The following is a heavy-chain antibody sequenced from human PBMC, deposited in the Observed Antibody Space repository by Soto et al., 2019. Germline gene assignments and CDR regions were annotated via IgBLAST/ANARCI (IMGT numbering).Heavy chain of an antibody. D-gene: IGHD3-9*01. Sequence: QPGGSLRLSCAASGFTFSSYAMHWVRQAPGKGLEWVAVISYDGSNKYYADSVKGRFTISRDNSKNTLYLQMNSLRAEDTAVYYCARGDVLRYFDWLRPGYYFDYWGQGTLVTVSS. CDR1: GFTFSSYA. CDR2: ISYDGSNK. V-gene: IGHV3-30-3*01. J-gene: IGHJ4*02. CDR3: ARGDVLRYFDWLRPGYYFDY.